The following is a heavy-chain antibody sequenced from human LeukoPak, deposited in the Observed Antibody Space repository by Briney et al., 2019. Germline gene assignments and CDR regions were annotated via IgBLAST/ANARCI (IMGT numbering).Heavy chain of an antibody. D-gene: IGHD5-18*01. CDR3: ARDHRGYSYGLFDN. V-gene: IGHV4-59*01. Sequence: SETLSLTCTVSGGTMSSYYWSWIRQPPGKGLEWIGSIYYSGSTNYNPSLKSRVTISVDTSKNQFSLRLSSVTAADTAVYYCARDHRGYSYGLFDNWGQGTLVTVSS. CDR2: IYYSGST. CDR1: GGTMSSYY. J-gene: IGHJ4*02.